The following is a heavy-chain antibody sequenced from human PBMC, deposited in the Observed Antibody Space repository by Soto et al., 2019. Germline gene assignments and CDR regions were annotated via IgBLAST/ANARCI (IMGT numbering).Heavy chain of an antibody. D-gene: IGHD2-15*01. CDR3: ASTSVVSFRDFSPTSDY. CDR2: IWYDGSNK. CDR1: GFTFSSYG. V-gene: IGHV3-33*01. J-gene: IGHJ4*02. Sequence: QVQLVESGGGVVQPGRSLRLSCAASGFTFSSYGMHWVRQAPGKGLEWVAVIWYDGSNKYYADSVKGRFTISRDNSKNTLYLQMNSLRAEDTAVYYCASTSVVSFRDFSPTSDYWGQGTLVTVSS.